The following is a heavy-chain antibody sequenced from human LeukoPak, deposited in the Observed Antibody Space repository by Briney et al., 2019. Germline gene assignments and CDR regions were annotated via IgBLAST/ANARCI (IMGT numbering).Heavy chain of an antibody. CDR3: ARLTPSDSSSWYWYFGL. J-gene: IGHJ2*01. Sequence: PGGSLRLSCAASGFTVSSNYMSWVRQAPGKGLEWVSVIYSGGSTYYADSVKGRFTISRHNSKNTLYLQMNSLRAEDTAVYYCARLTPSDSSSWYWYFGLWGRGTLVTVSS. D-gene: IGHD6-13*01. CDR1: GFTVSSNY. V-gene: IGHV3-53*04. CDR2: IYSGGST.